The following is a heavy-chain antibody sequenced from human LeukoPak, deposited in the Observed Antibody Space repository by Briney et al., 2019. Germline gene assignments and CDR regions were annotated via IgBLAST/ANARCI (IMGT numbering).Heavy chain of an antibody. D-gene: IGHD2-2*01. CDR2: INPSGGST. CDR1: GYTFTSYY. V-gene: IGHV1-46*01. Sequence: ASVKVSCKASGYTFTSYYMHWVRQAPGQGLEWMGIINPSGGSTSYAQKFQGRVTMTRDTSTSTVYMELSSLRSEDTAVYYCAREGIYCSSTSCSPRFDHWGQGTLVTVSS. CDR3: AREGIYCSSTSCSPRFDH. J-gene: IGHJ5*02.